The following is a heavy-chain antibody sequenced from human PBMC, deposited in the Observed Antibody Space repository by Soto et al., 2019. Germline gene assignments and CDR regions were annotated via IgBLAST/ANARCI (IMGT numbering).Heavy chain of an antibody. D-gene: IGHD2-2*03. Sequence: SETLSLTCTVSGGSISSGDYYWSWIRQPPGKGLEWIGYIYYSGSTYYNPSLKSRVTISVDTSKNQFSLKLSSVTAADTAVYYCARLPPPGYCSSTSCPKTSNWFDPWGQGTLVTVSS. CDR2: IYYSGST. CDR1: GGSISSGDYY. J-gene: IGHJ5*02. CDR3: ARLPPPGYCSSTSCPKTSNWFDP. V-gene: IGHV4-30-4*01.